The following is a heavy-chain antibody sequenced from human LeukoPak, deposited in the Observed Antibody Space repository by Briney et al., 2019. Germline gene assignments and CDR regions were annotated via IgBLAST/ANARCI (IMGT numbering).Heavy chain of an antibody. Sequence: PGGSLRLSCAASGFTFSGSAMHWVRQASGKGLEWVGRIRSKANSYATAYAASVKGRFTISRDDSKNTAYLQMNSLKTEDTAVYYCTTLRQLCPYWGQGTLVTVSS. CDR1: GFTFSGSA. CDR3: TTLRQLCPY. J-gene: IGHJ4*02. V-gene: IGHV3-73*01. D-gene: IGHD6-13*01. CDR2: IRSKANSYAT.